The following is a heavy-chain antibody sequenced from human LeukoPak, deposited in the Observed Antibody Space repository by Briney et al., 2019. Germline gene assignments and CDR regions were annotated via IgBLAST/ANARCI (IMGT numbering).Heavy chain of an antibody. J-gene: IGHJ4*02. Sequence: ASVKVSCKASGYTFTGYHIHWVRQAPGQGLEWMGWINTNSGGTKYAQKFQGRVTMTRDTSITTAYMELSRLKSDDTAVYYCARAYSSSSSSDYWGQGTLVTVSS. CDR1: GYTFTGYH. CDR2: INTNSGGT. D-gene: IGHD6-6*01. CDR3: ARAYSSSSSSDY. V-gene: IGHV1-2*02.